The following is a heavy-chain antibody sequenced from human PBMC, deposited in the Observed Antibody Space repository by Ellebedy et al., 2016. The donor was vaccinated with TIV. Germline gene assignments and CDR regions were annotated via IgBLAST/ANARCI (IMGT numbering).Heavy chain of an antibody. CDR2: IIPLYGSA. V-gene: IGHV1-69*13. D-gene: IGHD3-22*01. Sequence: ASVKVSCKTSGGTFRSHSLSWVRQAPGQGLEWMGGIIPLYGSANYAQKFQGRLTITADESTSTAYMELNSLTSDDTAVYYCARDGGQRGYYSSGYCFDDCWGQGTLVTVSS. CDR3: ARDGGQRGYYSSGYCFDDC. J-gene: IGHJ4*02. CDR1: GGTFRSHS.